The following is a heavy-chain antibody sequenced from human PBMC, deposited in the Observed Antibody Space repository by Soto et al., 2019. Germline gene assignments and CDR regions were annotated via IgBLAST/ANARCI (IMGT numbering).Heavy chain of an antibody. J-gene: IGHJ4*02. CDR3: AKMEIYYDYVWGGYPDF. Sequence: SCAASGFTFNKYVMSWVRQPPGKGLEWVSFISGSGRSTYYADSVKGRFTISRDNSKNTLYLQMNSLRDGDTAVYYCAKMEIYYDYVWGGYPDFWGQGTLVTVSS. V-gene: IGHV3-23*01. CDR1: GFTFNKYV. CDR2: ISGSGRST. D-gene: IGHD3-16*02.